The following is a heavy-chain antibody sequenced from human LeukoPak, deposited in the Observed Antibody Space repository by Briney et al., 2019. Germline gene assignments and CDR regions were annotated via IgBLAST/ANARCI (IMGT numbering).Heavy chain of an antibody. D-gene: IGHD5-18*01. J-gene: IGHJ4*02. CDR3: ARLHSFSNLDY. Sequence: GESLTISCKGSGYSFTSYRIGWVRPMPGKGLEWMGIIYPGDSDIRYRPSFQGQVTISADKSVSTAYLQWSSLKASDTAMYYCARLHSFSNLDYWGQGTLVSVSS. CDR2: IYPGDSDI. V-gene: IGHV5-51*01. CDR1: GYSFTSYR.